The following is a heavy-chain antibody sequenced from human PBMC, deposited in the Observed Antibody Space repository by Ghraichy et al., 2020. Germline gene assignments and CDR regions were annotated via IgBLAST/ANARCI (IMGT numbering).Heavy chain of an antibody. V-gene: IGHV1-18*01. D-gene: IGHD3-3*01. CDR2: ISAYNGNT. J-gene: IGHJ4*02. Sequence: ASVKVSCKASGYTFTSYGISWVRQAPGQGLEWMGWISAYNGNTNYAQKLQGRVTMTTDTSTSTAYMELRSLRSDDTAVYYCARLPHYDFWSGPNYFDYWGQGTLVTVSS. CDR1: GYTFTSYG. CDR3: ARLPHYDFWSGPNYFDY.